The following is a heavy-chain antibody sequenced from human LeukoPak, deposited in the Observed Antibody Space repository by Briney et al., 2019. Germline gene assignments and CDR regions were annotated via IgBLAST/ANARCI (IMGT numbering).Heavy chain of an antibody. CDR3: ARHSTPRYDYVWGSYRRTNWFDP. V-gene: IGHV3-11*04. CDR1: GFTFSDYY. Sequence: PGGSLRLSCAASGFTFSDYYMSWIRQAPGKGLEWVSYISSSGNTTYHADSVKGRFTISRDNAKNSLYLQMSSLRAEDTAVYYCARHSTPRYDYVWGSYRRTNWFDPWGQGTLVTVSS. J-gene: IGHJ5*02. D-gene: IGHD3-16*02. CDR2: ISSSGNTT.